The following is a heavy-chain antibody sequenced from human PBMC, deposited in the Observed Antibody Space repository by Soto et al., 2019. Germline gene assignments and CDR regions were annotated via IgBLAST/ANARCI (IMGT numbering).Heavy chain of an antibody. CDR2: INHSGST. D-gene: IGHD2-2*01. CDR3: ARGWVDCSSTSCYSWYYYYYYGMDV. V-gene: IGHV4-34*01. Sequence: PETLSLTCAVYGGSFSGYYWSWIRQPPGKGLEWIGEINHSGSTNYNPSLKSRVTISVDTSKNQFSLKLSSVTAADTAVYYCARGWVDCSSTSCYSWYYYYYYGMDVWGQGTTVTVSS. J-gene: IGHJ6*02. CDR1: GGSFSGYY.